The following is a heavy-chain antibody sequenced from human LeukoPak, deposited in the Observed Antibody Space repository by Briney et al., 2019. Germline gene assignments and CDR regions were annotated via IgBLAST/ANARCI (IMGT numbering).Heavy chain of an antibody. CDR2: MSGSGGSK. Sequence: SGGSLRLSCAASGFTFSSYAMSWVRQAPGKGLEWVSAMSGSGGSKYYADSVKGRFTISRDNSKNTLYLQMNSLRAEDTAVYYCAKDSSSRRYFDYWGQGTLVTVSS. CDR1: GFTFSSYA. V-gene: IGHV3-23*01. J-gene: IGHJ4*02. CDR3: AKDSSSRRYFDY. D-gene: IGHD6-13*01.